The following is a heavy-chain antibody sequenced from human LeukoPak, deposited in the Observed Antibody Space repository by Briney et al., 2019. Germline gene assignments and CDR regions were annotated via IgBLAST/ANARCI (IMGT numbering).Heavy chain of an antibody. V-gene: IGHV4-59*08. CDR3: ARIRYSYGYLEYYFDY. D-gene: IGHD5-18*01. J-gene: IGHJ4*02. Sequence: SETLSLTCTVSGGSISSYYWSWIRQPPGKGLEWIGYIYYSGSTNYNPSLKSRVTISVDTSKNQFSLKLSSVTAADTAVYYCARIRYSYGYLEYYFDYWGQGTLVTVSS. CDR2: IYYSGST. CDR1: GGSISSYY.